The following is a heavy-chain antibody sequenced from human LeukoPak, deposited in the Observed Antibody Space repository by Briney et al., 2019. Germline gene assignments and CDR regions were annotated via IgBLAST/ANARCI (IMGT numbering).Heavy chain of an antibody. V-gene: IGHV4-34*01. D-gene: IGHD6-19*01. CDR1: GXSLSGYY. CDR2: INHSGST. CDR3: ARQWLVSPLFDY. J-gene: IGHJ4*02. Sequence: SETLSLTCAVYGXSLSGYYGSWIRQPPGKGLEWIGEINHSGSTNYNPSLKSRVTISVDTSKNQLSLKLSSMTAADTAVYYCARQWLVSPLFDYWGQGILVTVSS.